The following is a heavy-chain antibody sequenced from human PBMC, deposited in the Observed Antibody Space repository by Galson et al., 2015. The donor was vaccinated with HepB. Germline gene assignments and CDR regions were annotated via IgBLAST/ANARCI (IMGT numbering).Heavy chain of an antibody. Sequence: SVKVSCKASGYTFTSYGISWVRQAPGQGLEWMGWISAYNGNTNYAQKLQGRVTMTTDTSTSTAYMELRSLRSDDTAVYYCASFSMSTVTNLYYYYYYGMDVWGQGTTVTVSS. D-gene: IGHD4-17*01. V-gene: IGHV1-18*01. CDR3: ASFSMSTVTNLYYYYYYGMDV. J-gene: IGHJ6*02. CDR2: ISAYNGNT. CDR1: GYTFTSYG.